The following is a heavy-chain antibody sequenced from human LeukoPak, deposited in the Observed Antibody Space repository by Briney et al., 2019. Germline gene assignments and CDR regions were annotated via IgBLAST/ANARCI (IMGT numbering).Heavy chain of an antibody. Sequence: PGGSLRLSCAASGFTFSSYSMNWVRQAPGKGLEWVSSISSSSSYIYYADSVKGRFTISRDNAKNSLYLQMNSLRAEDTAVYYCARDQLLFTYYYYYMDVWGKGTTVTVSS. D-gene: IGHD5-18*01. CDR2: ISSSSSYI. CDR1: GFTFSSYS. CDR3: ARDQLLFTYYYYYMDV. V-gene: IGHV3-21*01. J-gene: IGHJ6*03.